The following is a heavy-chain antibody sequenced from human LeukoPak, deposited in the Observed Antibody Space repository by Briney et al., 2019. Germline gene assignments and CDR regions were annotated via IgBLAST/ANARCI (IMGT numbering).Heavy chain of an antibody. D-gene: IGHD3-10*01. V-gene: IGHV3-64D*06. J-gene: IGHJ5*02. CDR1: GFTFSSYA. CDR3: ARDRGRGWFDP. Sequence: GGSLRLSCSASGFTFSSYAMHWVRQAPGKGLEYVSAISSNGGSTYYADSVKGRFTISRDNSKNTLYLQMSSLRAEDTAVYYCARDRGRGWFDPWGQGTLVTVSS. CDR2: ISSNGGST.